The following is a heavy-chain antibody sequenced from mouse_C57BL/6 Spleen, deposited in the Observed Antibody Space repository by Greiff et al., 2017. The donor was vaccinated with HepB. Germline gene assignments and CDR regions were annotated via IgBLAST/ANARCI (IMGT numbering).Heavy chain of an antibody. CDR3: AREGGNYVRAMDY. CDR1: GYTFTDYY. D-gene: IGHD2-1*01. V-gene: IGHV1-26*01. Sequence: EVQLQQSGPELVKPGASVKISCKASGYTFTDYYMNWVKQSHGKSLEWIGDINPNNGGTSYNQKFKGKATLTVDKSSSTAYMELRSLTSEDSAVYYCAREGGNYVRAMDYWGQGTSVTVSS. CDR2: INPNNGGT. J-gene: IGHJ4*01.